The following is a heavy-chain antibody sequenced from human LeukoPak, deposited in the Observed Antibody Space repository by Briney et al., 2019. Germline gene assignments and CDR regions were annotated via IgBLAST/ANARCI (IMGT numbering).Heavy chain of an antibody. Sequence: GGSLRLSCAASGFTFTTYAMHWVRQAPGQGLEWVAVISYDGINKYYADSVKGRFTISRDNSKNTLYLQMNSLRAEDTAVYYCARDPGGGSYWYFDLWGRGTLVTVSS. CDR1: GFTFTTYA. D-gene: IGHD1-26*01. V-gene: IGHV3-30-3*01. CDR3: ARDPGGGSYWYFDL. CDR2: ISYDGINK. J-gene: IGHJ2*01.